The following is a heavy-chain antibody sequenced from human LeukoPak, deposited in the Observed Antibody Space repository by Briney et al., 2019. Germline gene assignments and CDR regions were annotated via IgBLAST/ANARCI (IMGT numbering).Heavy chain of an antibody. Sequence: GGSLRLSCSASGFTFSSYTMHWVRQAPGKGLEYVSGISSNGGSTYYADSVKDRFTISRDNSKNTLYLQMNSLRAEDTAVYYCAKGYSSSQSFDYWGQGTLVTVSS. CDR1: GFTFSSYT. D-gene: IGHD6-13*01. J-gene: IGHJ4*02. CDR2: ISSNGGST. V-gene: IGHV3-64*04. CDR3: AKGYSSSQSFDY.